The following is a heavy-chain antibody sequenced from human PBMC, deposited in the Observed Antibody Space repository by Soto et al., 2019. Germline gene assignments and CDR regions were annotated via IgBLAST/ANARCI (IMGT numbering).Heavy chain of an antibody. CDR2: IKQDGSEK. D-gene: IGHD6-19*01. CDR3: ARSGIAVAGPPGWAFDI. J-gene: IGHJ3*02. V-gene: IGHV3-7*01. CDR1: GFTFSSYW. Sequence: PWGSLRLSCAASGFTFSSYWMSWVRQAPGKGLEWVANIKQDGSEKYYVDSVKGRFTISRDNAKNSLYLQMNSLRAEDTAVYYCARSGIAVAGPPGWAFDIWGQGTMVTVSS.